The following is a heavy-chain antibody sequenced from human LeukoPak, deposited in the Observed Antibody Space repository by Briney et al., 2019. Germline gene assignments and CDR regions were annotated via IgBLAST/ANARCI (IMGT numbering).Heavy chain of an antibody. D-gene: IGHD1-14*01. Sequence: GGSLRLSCAASGFTFSSYAMHWVRQAPGKGLEWVAVISYDGSNKYYADSVKGRFTISRDNSKNTLYLQMNSLRAEDTAVYYCARYSRKWALTGYFDYWGQGTLVTVSS. V-gene: IGHV3-30-3*01. CDR3: ARYSRKWALTGYFDY. CDR2: ISYDGSNK. J-gene: IGHJ4*02. CDR1: GFTFSSYA.